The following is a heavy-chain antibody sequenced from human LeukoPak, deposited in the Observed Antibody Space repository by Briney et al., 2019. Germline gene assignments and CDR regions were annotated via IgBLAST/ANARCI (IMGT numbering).Heavy chain of an antibody. Sequence: ASVKVSRKASGYTFTGYYIHWVRQAPGQGLEWVGWVNPYRGASNHAQRFQGRVTMTRDTPINTAYLELTRLKSDDTAVYYCARGLYCGGDCLGQYYYGMDVWGQGTTVTVSS. D-gene: IGHD2-21*02. CDR3: ARGLYCGGDCLGQYYYGMDV. CDR2: VNPYRGAS. J-gene: IGHJ6*02. CDR1: GYTFTGYY. V-gene: IGHV1-2*02.